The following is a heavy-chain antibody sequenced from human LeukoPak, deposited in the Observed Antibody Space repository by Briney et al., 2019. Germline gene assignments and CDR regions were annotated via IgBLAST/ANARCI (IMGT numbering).Heavy chain of an antibody. CDR3: ARDGPAGSAFDI. D-gene: IGHD2-15*01. J-gene: IGHJ3*02. CDR1: GFTFSSYG. V-gene: IGHV3-33*01. CDR2: IWYDGSNK. Sequence: GGSLRLSCAASGFTFSSYGMHWVRQAPGKGLEWVAVIWYDGSNKYYADSVKGRFTISRDNSKNTLYLQMNSLRAEDTAVYYCARDGPAGSAFDIWGQGTMVTVSS.